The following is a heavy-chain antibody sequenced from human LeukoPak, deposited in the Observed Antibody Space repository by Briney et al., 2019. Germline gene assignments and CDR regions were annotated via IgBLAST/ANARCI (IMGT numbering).Heavy chain of an antibody. CDR3: ARGGAYCGGDCYGTYYFDY. Sequence: ASVKVSCQPSGYTFPSYGISWVRQAPGPRLEWMGWISAYNGNTNYAQKLQGRVTMTTDTSTSTAYMELRSLRSDDTAVYYCARGGAYCGGDCYGTYYFDYWGQGTLVTVSS. J-gene: IGHJ4*02. D-gene: IGHD2-21*02. V-gene: IGHV1-18*01. CDR1: GYTFPSYG. CDR2: ISAYNGNT.